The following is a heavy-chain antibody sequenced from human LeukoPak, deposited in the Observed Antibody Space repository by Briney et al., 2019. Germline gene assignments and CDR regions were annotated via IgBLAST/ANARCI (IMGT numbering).Heavy chain of an antibody. Sequence: ASVKVSCKASGYTFTSYGISWVRQAPGQGLEWMGWISAYNGNTNYAQKLQGRVTMTTDTSTSTAYMELRSLRSDDTAVYYCARVAVGRNITMIVVVIPSFDYWGQGTLVTVSS. CDR1: GYTFTSYG. J-gene: IGHJ4*02. CDR2: ISAYNGNT. V-gene: IGHV1-18*01. CDR3: ARVAVGRNITMIVVVIPSFDY. D-gene: IGHD3-22*01.